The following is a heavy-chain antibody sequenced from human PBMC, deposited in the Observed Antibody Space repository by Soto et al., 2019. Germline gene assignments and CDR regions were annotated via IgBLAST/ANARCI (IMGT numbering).Heavy chain of an antibody. CDR2: INPNSGST. CDR1: GYTLTRYC. J-gene: IGHJ5*02. CDR3: ARDIVVAPTARGWFDP. V-gene: IGHV1-46*01. Sequence: QVQLVQSGAEVKKPGASVKVSCKASGYTLTRYCIHWVRQAPGQGLEWMGIINPNSGSTSYAQKFQDRVTMTRVTSTSTVYMELSSLRSEDTAVYYCARDIVVAPTARGWFDPWGQGTLVTVSS. D-gene: IGHD2-2*01.